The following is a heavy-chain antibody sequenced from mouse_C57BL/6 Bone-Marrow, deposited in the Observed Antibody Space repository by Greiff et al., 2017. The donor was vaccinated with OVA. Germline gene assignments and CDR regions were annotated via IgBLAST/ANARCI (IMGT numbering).Heavy chain of an antibody. CDR3: ARIGPTYYSNFYYFDY. D-gene: IGHD2-5*01. CDR1: GYAFSSSW. CDR2: IYPGDGDT. V-gene: IGHV1-82*01. J-gene: IGHJ2*01. Sequence: QVTLKVCGPELVKPGASVKISCKASGYAFSSSWMNWVKQRPGKGLEWIGRIYPGDGDTNYNGKFKGKATLTADKSSSTAYMQLSSLTSEDSAVYFCARIGPTYYSNFYYFDYWGQGTTLTVSS.